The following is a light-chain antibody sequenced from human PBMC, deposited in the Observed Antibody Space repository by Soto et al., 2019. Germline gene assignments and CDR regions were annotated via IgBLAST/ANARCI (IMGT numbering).Light chain of an antibody. CDR2: GAS. CDR3: QHYNNWLGT. J-gene: IGKJ4*01. CDR1: QSVISS. V-gene: IGKV3-15*01. Sequence: EIMVTQSPALVSVSPGERVTLSCRASQSVISSLAWYQQKLGQAPRLLIYGASTRATGIPARFSGSGSGTEFFLNISSLQSKDSAIYYCQHYNNWLGTFGGGTKVEIK.